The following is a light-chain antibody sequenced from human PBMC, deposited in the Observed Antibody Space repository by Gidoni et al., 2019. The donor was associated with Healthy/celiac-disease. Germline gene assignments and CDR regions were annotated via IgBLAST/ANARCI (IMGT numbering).Light chain of an antibody. V-gene: IGLV1-40*01. CDR1: SSNIGAGYD. CDR3: QSYDSSLSGWGV. J-gene: IGLJ1*01. Sequence: QSVLTQPPSVSGAPGQRVTISCTGSSSNIGAGYDVHWYQQLPGTAPKLLIYGNSNRPSGVPDRFSGSKSGTSASLAITGLQADDEADYYCQSYDSSLSGWGVFGTGTKVTVL. CDR2: GNS.